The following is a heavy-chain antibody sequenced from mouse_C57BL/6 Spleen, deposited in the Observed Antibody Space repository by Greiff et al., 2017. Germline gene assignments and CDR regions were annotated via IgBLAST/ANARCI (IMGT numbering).Heavy chain of an antibody. CDR3: ARGAGVFDY. CDR2: INPNNGGT. CDR1: GYTFTDYY. V-gene: IGHV1-26*01. J-gene: IGHJ2*01. Sequence: VQLQQSGPELVKPGASVKISCKASGYTFTDYYMNWVKQSHGKSLEWIGDINPNNGGTSYNQKFKGKATLTVDKSSSTAYMELRSLTSEDSAVYYCARGAGVFDYCGQGTTLTVSS.